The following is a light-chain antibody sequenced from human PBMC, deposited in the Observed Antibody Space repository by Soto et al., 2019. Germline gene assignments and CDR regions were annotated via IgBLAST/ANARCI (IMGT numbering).Light chain of an antibody. CDR1: KLGNKY. V-gene: IGLV3-1*01. CDR3: QAWDSRSYVV. J-gene: IGLJ3*02. CDR2: QDN. Sequence: SYELTQPPSVSVSPGQTAIITCSGDKLGNKYTCWYQQKPGQSPVLVIYQDNKRPSGIPGRFSGSNSGNTATLTISGTQAMDEADYYCQAWDSRSYVVFGGGTKLTVL.